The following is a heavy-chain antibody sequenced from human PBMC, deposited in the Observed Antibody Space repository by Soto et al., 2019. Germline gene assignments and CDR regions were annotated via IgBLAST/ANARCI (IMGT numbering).Heavy chain of an antibody. CDR3: ARTQGVYCGGDCYFRY. D-gene: IGHD2-21*02. V-gene: IGHV4-59*01. J-gene: IGHJ4*02. Sequence: SETLSLTCTVSGGSISSYYWSWIRQPPGKGLEWIGYIYYSGSTNYNPSLKSRVTISVDTSKNQFSLKLSSVTAADTAVYYCARTQGVYCGGDCYFRYWGQGTLVTVSS. CDR1: GGSISSYY. CDR2: IYYSGST.